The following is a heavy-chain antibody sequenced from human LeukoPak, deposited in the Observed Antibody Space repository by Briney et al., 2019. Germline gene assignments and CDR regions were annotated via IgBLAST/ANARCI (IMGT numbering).Heavy chain of an antibody. D-gene: IGHD6-6*01. CDR2: LYYSGST. CDR3: ATYWAYSSF. Sequence: SETLSLTCTVSGYSISSGYYWGWIRQPPGKGLEWIGSLYYSGSTYYNPSLKSRVTISVDTSKNQFSLKLTSVTAADTAVYYCATYWAYSSFWGQGTLVTVSS. V-gene: IGHV4-38-2*02. CDR1: GYSISSGYY. J-gene: IGHJ4*02.